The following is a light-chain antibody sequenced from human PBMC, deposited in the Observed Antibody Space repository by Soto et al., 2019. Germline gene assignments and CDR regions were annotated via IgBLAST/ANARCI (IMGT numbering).Light chain of an antibody. J-gene: IGKJ4*01. V-gene: IGKV3-20*01. CDR1: QSVSRSY. CDR3: QQYGSSPLLT. CDR2: GAS. Sequence: EIVLTQSPGTLSLSPGERATLSCRASQSVSRSYLASYQQKPGQAPRLLIYGASSRATGIPDRFSGSGSGTDFTLTISRLEPEDFAVYYCQQYGSSPLLTFGGGTKVEIK.